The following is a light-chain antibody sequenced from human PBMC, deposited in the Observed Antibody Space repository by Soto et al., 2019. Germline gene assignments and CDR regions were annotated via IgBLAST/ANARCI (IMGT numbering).Light chain of an antibody. J-gene: IGKJ1*01. Sequence: DIHMTQSPSTLSGSVGDIVTITGRASQTISSWLAWYHEKPVKAPKLLIYKASTLKSGVPSRFSGSGSGTEFTLTISSLQPDDFATYYCQHYNSYSAAFGQGTKVELK. CDR3: QHYNSYSAA. CDR1: QTISSW. CDR2: KAS. V-gene: IGKV1-5*03.